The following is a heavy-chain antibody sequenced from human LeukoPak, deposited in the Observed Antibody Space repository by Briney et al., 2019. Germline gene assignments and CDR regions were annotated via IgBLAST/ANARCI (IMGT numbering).Heavy chain of an antibody. CDR2: IRYDGNNK. Sequence: GGSLTLSCAASGVTFSSYGMHWVRQAPGKGLNGVGFIRYDGNNKYYADSVKGRFTISRDNSKNILYMEINSLSAEDTAVYYCAKVRYCSGVNCYPDDNWGQGTLVTVSS. CDR3: AKVRYCSGVNCYPDDN. V-gene: IGHV3-30*02. CDR1: GVTFSSYG. J-gene: IGHJ4*02. D-gene: IGHD2-15*01.